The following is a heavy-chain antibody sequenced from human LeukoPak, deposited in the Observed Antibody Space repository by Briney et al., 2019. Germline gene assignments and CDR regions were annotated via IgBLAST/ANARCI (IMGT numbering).Heavy chain of an antibody. CDR1: GFTFSSYW. CDR3: ALPGNY. CDR2: INTDGSST. Sequence: GGSLRLSCAASGFTFSSYWMHWVRQAPGKALAWVSRINTDGSSTSYADSVKGRFTISRDSAKNTVYLQMNSLRAEDTAVYYCALPGNYWGQGTLVTVSS. J-gene: IGHJ4*02. V-gene: IGHV3-74*01.